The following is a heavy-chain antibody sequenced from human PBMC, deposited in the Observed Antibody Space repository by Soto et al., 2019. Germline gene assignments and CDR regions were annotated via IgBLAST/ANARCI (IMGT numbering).Heavy chain of an antibody. V-gene: IGHV1-18*01. J-gene: IGHJ6*03. Sequence: GASVKVSCKASGYTFTSYGISWVRQAPGQGLEWMGWISAYNGNTNYAQKLQGRVTMTTDTSTSTAYMELRSLRSDDTAVYYCARSYDFWSGYYTGSYYYYYMDVWGKGTTVTVSS. D-gene: IGHD3-3*01. CDR1: GYTFTSYG. CDR2: ISAYNGNT. CDR3: ARSYDFWSGYYTGSYYYYYMDV.